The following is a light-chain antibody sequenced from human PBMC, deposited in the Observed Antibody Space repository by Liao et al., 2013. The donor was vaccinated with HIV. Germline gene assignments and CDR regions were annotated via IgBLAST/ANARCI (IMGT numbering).Light chain of an antibody. CDR3: QAWDTITFYV. CDR2: HDD. J-gene: IGLJ1*01. CDR1: ELGHKY. V-gene: IGLV3-1*01. Sequence: SYELTQPPSVSVSPGQTATVTCSGDELGHKYVSWYQQRPGLSPVLVIYHDDRRPSGIPERFSGSNSGNTATLTISGTQAMDEADYYCQAWDTITFYVFGTGTKVTVL.